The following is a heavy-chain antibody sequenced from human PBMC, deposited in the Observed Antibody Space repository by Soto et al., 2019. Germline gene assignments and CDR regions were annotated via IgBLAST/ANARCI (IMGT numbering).Heavy chain of an antibody. V-gene: IGHV4-30-2*01. J-gene: IGHJ5*01. Sequence: TRSLTYAVSGGSISNNGYSWTWIRQPPGKGLEWIGYIYYSGDTNYNPSLKSRVTISVDSSKNQFSLSLRSVTAADTAVYYCGRGYSNSWIDSWGQGTLVT. CDR1: GGSISNNGYS. D-gene: IGHD5-12*01. CDR2: IYYSGDT. CDR3: GRGYSNSWIDS.